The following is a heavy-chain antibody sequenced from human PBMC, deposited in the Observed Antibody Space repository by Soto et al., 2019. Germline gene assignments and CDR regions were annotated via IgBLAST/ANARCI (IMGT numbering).Heavy chain of an antibody. D-gene: IGHD6-19*01. CDR1: GGSISSSSYY. Sequence: SETLSLTCTVSGGSISSSSYYWGWIRQPPGKGLEWIGSIYYSGSTYYNPSLKSRVTISVDTSKNQFSLKLSSVTAADTAVYYCARKESGWYIGIDYWGQGTLVTVSS. CDR3: ARKESGWYIGIDY. CDR2: IYYSGST. J-gene: IGHJ4*02. V-gene: IGHV4-39*01.